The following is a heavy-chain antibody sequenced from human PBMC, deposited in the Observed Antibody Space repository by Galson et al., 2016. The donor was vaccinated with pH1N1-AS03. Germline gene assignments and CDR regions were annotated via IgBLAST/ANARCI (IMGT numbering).Heavy chain of an antibody. D-gene: IGHD2-15*01. J-gene: IGHJ3*01. CDR2: IIPMLNIP. CDR3: AKGYSATPSGTFDL. CDR1: GGTFNTYA. Sequence: SVKVSCKASGGTFNTYAISWVRQAPGQGLEWMGRIIPMLNIPDYAQKFQVRVTITADKSTNTSYMELTNLRSDDTALYYCAKGYSATPSGTFDLWGQGTMVTASA. V-gene: IGHV1-69*04.